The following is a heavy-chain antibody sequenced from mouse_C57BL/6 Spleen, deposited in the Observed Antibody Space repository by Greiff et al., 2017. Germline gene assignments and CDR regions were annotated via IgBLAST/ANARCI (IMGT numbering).Heavy chain of an antibody. CDR2: ISSGSSTI. V-gene: IGHV5-17*01. CDR3: ASDYFGSSRWFAY. Sequence: EVQGVESGGGLVKPGGSLKLSCAASGFSLSDYGMHWVRHAPEKGLEWVAYISSGSSTIYYADTVKGRFTISRDNAKNTLFLHMTSLKSEDTAMYYCASDYFGSSRWFAYWGQGTLVTVSA. D-gene: IGHD1-1*01. J-gene: IGHJ3*01. CDR1: GFSLSDYG.